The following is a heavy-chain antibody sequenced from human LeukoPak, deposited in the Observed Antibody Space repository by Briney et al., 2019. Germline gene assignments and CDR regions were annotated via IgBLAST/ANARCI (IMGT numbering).Heavy chain of an antibody. CDR1: GFTFTDTY. J-gene: IGHJ4*02. Sequence: PGGSLRLSCAVSGFTFTDTYMTWIRQAPGKGLEWVAVISYDGSNKYYADSVKGRFTISRDNSKNTLYLQMNSLRAEDTAVYYCARDYYDSSGYVADYWGQGTLVTVSS. CDR3: ARDYYDSSGYVADY. D-gene: IGHD3-22*01. CDR2: ISYDGSNK. V-gene: IGHV3-30*03.